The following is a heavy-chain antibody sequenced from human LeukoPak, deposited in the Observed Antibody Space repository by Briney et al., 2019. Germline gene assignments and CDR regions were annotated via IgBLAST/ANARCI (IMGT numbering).Heavy chain of an antibody. V-gene: IGHV4-30-2*01. D-gene: IGHD3-3*01. CDR3: ARGVNFRPNLFGVVIIPVSGFDY. J-gene: IGHJ4*02. CDR2: INHSGST. CDR1: GGSISSGGYY. Sequence: SQTLSLTCAVSGGSISSGGYYWSWIRQPPGKGLEWIGEINHSGSTNYNPSLKGRVTISVDTSKNQFSLKLSSVTAADTAVYYCARGVNFRPNLFGVVIIPVSGFDYWGQGTLVTVSS.